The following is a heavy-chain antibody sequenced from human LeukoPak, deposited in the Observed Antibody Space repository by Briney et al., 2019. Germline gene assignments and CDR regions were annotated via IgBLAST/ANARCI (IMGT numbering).Heavy chain of an antibody. J-gene: IGHJ6*02. V-gene: IGHV4-59*01. CDR2: IYYSGST. CDR3: ASDILTGYYGMDV. CDR1: GGSISSYY. D-gene: IGHD3-9*01. Sequence: SETLSLTCTVSGGSISSYYWSWIRQPPGKGLEWIGYIYYSGSTNYNPSLKSRVTISVDTSKNQFSLKLSPVTAADTAVYYCASDILTGYYGMDVWGQGTTVTVSS.